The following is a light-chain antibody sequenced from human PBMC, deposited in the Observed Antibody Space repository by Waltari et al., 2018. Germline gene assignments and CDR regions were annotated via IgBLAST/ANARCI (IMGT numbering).Light chain of an antibody. J-gene: IGKJ4*01. CDR3: QQRSNWVLT. CDR2: ESA. CDR1: QNIDYY. Sequence: EIVLTQSPATLSLSPGERATLSCRASQNIDYYLAWYQLKPGQAPRLLIYESAIRATGIPARFSGSGSGTDFTPTISSLEAEDFATYYCQQRSNWVLTFGGGTKVELK. V-gene: IGKV3-11*01.